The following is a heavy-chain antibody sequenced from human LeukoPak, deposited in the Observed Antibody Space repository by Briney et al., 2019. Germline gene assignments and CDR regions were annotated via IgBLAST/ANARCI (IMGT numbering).Heavy chain of an antibody. D-gene: IGHD6-19*01. V-gene: IGHV3-66*04. CDR1: GFTVSSNY. CDR2: IYSGGST. J-gene: IGHJ3*02. Sequence: GGSLRLSCAASGFTVSSNYMSWVRQAPGKGLEWVSVIYSGGSTYYADSVKGRFIISRDNSKNTLYLQMNSLRAEDTAVYYCAKPSGWYVAFDIWGQGTMVTVSS. CDR3: AKPSGWYVAFDI.